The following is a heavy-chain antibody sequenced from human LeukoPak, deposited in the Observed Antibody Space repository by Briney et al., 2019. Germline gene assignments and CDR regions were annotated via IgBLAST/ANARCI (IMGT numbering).Heavy chain of an antibody. CDR2: ISSSGSTI. D-gene: IGHD5-24*01. J-gene: IGHJ4*02. CDR3: ARGDGYNAFDY. CDR1: GFTFSSYE. V-gene: IGHV3-48*03. Sequence: GGSLRLSCAASGFTFSSYEMNWVRQVPGKGLEWVSYISSSGSTIYYADSVKGRFTISRDNAKNSLYLQMNSLRAEDTAVYYCARGDGYNAFDYWGQGTLVTVSS.